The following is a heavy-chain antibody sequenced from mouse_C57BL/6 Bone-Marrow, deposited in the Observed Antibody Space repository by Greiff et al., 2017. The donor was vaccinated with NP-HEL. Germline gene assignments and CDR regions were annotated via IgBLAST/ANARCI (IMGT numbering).Heavy chain of an antibody. J-gene: IGHJ2*01. V-gene: IGHV1-69*01. CDR1: GYTFTSYW. D-gene: IGHD3-1*01. Sequence: QVQLKQPGAELVMPGASVKLSCKASGYTFTSYWMHWVKQRPGQGLEWIGEIDPSDSYTNYNQKFKGKSTLTVDKSSSTAYMQLSSLTSEDSAVYYCARFGLFAFDYWGQGTTLTVSS. CDR3: ARFGLFAFDY. CDR2: IDPSDSYT.